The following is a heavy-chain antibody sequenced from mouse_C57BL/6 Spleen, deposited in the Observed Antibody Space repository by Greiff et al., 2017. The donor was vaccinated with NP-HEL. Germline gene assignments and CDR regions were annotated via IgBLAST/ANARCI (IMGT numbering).Heavy chain of an antibody. CDR2: IDPETGGT. J-gene: IGHJ3*01. D-gene: IGHD1-1*01. V-gene: IGHV1-15*01. CDR3: TRSETTVVPPFAY. Sequence: QVQLQQSGAELVRPGASVTLSCKASGYTFTDYEMHWVKQTPVHGLEWIGAIDPETGGTAYNQKFKGKAILTADKSSSTAYMELRSLTSEDSAVYYCTRSETTVVPPFAYWGQGTLVTVAA. CDR1: GYTFTDYE.